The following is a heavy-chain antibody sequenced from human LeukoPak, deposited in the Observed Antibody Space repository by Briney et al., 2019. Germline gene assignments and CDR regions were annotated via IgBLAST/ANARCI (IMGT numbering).Heavy chain of an antibody. Sequence: ASVKGSRKASGYTFTGYYMHWVRQAPGQGLEWMGWINPNSGGTNYAQKFQGRVTMTRDTSISTAYMELSRLRSDDTAVYYCARDRGNYDFWSVPDYWGQGTLVTVSS. CDR1: GYTFTGYY. V-gene: IGHV1-2*02. D-gene: IGHD3-3*01. CDR3: ARDRGNYDFWSVPDY. J-gene: IGHJ4*02. CDR2: INPNSGGT.